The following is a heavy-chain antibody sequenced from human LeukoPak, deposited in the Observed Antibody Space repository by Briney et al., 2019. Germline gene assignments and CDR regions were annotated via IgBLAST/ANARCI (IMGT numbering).Heavy chain of an antibody. Sequence: GGSLRLSCAASGFTVSSNYMSWVRQAPGKGLEWVSVIYSGGSTYYEDSVKGRFTISRDNSKNTLYLQMNSLRAEDTAVYYCAGITMVRGVITWGQGTLVTVSS. J-gene: IGHJ5*02. D-gene: IGHD3-10*01. V-gene: IGHV3-53*01. CDR1: GFTVSSNY. CDR3: AGITMVRGVIT. CDR2: IYSGGST.